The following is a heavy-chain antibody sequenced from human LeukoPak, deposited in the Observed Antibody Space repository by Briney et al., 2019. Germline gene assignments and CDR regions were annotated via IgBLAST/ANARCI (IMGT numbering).Heavy chain of an antibody. V-gene: IGHV1-8*01. D-gene: IGHD6-13*01. CDR2: MKPNSRNT. Sequence: ASVKVSCNAFGYTFTSYDNDWWRQATGQGLGWMGWMKPNSRNTGYAQKFQGKVTMTTNTPISTAYMELSSLRSEDTAVYYCASAAAAGTEPWGQGTLVTVSS. J-gene: IGHJ4*02. CDR1: GYTFTSYD. CDR3: ASAAAAGTEP.